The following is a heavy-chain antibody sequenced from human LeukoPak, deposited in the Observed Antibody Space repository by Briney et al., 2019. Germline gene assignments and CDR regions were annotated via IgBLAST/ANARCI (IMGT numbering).Heavy chain of an antibody. CDR3: ARQQYSSPEY. Sequence: GGSLRLSCAASGFTFSSYWMHWVRHAPGKGLLWVSRINGDGSTTNYADSVKGRFTISRDNAKNTLYLQMNSLRAEDTAVYYCARQQYSSPEYGGQGTLVTVSS. J-gene: IGHJ4*02. D-gene: IGHD6-6*01. CDR1: GFTFSSYW. V-gene: IGHV3-74*01. CDR2: INGDGSTT.